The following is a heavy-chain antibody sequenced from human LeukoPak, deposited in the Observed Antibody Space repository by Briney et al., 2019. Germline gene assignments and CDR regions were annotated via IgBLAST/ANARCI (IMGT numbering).Heavy chain of an antibody. J-gene: IGHJ4*02. CDR3: TRPYKEQLDFYH. Sequence: ASVKVSCKASGYTFIRYSMHWVRQAPGQRLEWMGWINAGDGDTKYAQKLQGRVTFTRDTSANTVYMQLSSLRSEDTAVYYCTRPYKEQLDFYHWGQGTLVTVSS. CDR1: GYTFIRYS. D-gene: IGHD6-13*01. V-gene: IGHV1-3*01. CDR2: INAGDGDT.